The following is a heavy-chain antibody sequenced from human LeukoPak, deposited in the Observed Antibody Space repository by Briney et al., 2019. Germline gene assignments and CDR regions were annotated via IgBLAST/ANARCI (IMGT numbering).Heavy chain of an antibody. CDR3: AREAAAAGRNWFDP. J-gene: IGHJ5*02. D-gene: IGHD6-13*01. CDR1: GGSFRGYY. V-gene: IGHV4-34*01. CDR2: INHSGST. Sequence: SETLSLTCAVYGGSFRGYYWSWIRQPPGKGLEWIGEINHSGSTNYNPSLKSRVTISVDTSKNQFSLKLSSVTAADTAVYYCAREAAAAGRNWFDPWGQGTLVTVSS.